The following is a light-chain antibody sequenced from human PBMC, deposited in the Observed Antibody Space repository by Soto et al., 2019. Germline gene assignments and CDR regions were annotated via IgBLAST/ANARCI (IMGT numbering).Light chain of an antibody. CDR1: QTISSY. CDR2: AAN. Sequence: DIQMTQSPSSLSASVGDRVTITCRASQTISSYLNWYQQKPGKVPKLLIYAANSLESGVPSRFSGSGSGADFTLTISSLQPEDFATYYCQHYYSTPWTFGQGTKVEIK. J-gene: IGKJ1*01. CDR3: QHYYSTPWT. V-gene: IGKV1-39*01.